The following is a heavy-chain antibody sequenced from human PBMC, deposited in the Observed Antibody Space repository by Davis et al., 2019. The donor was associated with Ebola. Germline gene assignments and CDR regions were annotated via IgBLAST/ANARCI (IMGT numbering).Heavy chain of an antibody. CDR2: INPNSGNT. J-gene: IGHJ6*03. CDR3: ARGSVYFRYYYYYYYMDV. D-gene: IGHD2/OR15-2a*01. Sequence: ASVQVSCKASGYTFTDYYMHWVRQAPGQGLEWMGWINPNSGNTGYAQKFQGRVTITRDTSASTAYMELSSLRSEDTAVYYCARGSVYFRYYYYYYYMDVWGKGTTVTVSS. CDR1: GYTFTDYY. V-gene: IGHV1-8*03.